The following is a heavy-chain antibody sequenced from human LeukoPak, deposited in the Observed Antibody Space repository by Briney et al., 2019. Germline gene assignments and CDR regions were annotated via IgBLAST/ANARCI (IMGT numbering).Heavy chain of an antibody. D-gene: IGHD3-10*01. CDR1: GFTFDDYA. Sequence: GGSLRLSCAASGFTFDDYAMHWVRQAPGKGLEWVSGISWNSGSIGYADSVKGRFTISRDNAKNSLYLQMNSLRAEDMASYYCARGYGSGSSRFDYWGQGTLVTVSS. J-gene: IGHJ4*02. CDR2: ISWNSGSI. V-gene: IGHV3-9*03. CDR3: ARGYGSGSSRFDY.